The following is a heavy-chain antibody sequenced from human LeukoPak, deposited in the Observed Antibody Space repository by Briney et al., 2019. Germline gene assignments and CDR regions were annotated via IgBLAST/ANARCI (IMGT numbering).Heavy chain of an antibody. J-gene: IGHJ3*02. D-gene: IGHD5-18*01. CDR1: GYTFTSYG. Sequence: ASVKVSCKASGYTFTSYGISWVRQAPGQGLEWMGWISAYNGNTNYAQKLQGRVTVTTDTSTSTAYMELRSLRSDDTAVYYCARVADTAMVSRAFDIWGQGTMVTVSS. CDR3: ARVADTAMVSRAFDI. CDR2: ISAYNGNT. V-gene: IGHV1-18*01.